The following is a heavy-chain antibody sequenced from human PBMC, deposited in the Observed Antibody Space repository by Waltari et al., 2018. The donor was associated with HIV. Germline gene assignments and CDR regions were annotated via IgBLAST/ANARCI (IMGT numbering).Heavy chain of an antibody. Sequence: QVQLVASGGGVVQPGRSLRLSCAASGFTFSRYAMHWVRQAPGKGLEWVTVISYDGGSKYYADSLKGRFTISRDNAKNTLYLQMNSLRAEDTAVYYCARDIVSSHAYWGQGALVTVSS. V-gene: IGHV3-30*01. J-gene: IGHJ4*02. CDR1: GFTFSRYA. D-gene: IGHD3-16*02. CDR2: ISYDGGSK. CDR3: ARDIVSSHAY.